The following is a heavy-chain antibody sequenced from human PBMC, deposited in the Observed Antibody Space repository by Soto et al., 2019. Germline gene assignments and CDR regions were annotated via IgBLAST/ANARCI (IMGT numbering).Heavy chain of an antibody. CDR1: GFTFGRHL. CDR2: IKEGGSEI. D-gene: IGHD3-10*01. CDR3: ARCKAGDDGQVLGY. Sequence: EVQVVESAGGLVQPGGSLRLSCAGSGFTFGRHLMTWVRQAPEKGLEWVANIKEGGSEIYYVDSVKGRFTISIDNGKNAVYLQMNGMKAEDTALYYCARCKAGDDGQVLGYWGQGTLVAVSA. J-gene: IGHJ4*02. V-gene: IGHV3-7*01.